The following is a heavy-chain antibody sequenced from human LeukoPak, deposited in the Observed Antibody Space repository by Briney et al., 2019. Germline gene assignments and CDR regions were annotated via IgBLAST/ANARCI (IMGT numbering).Heavy chain of an antibody. CDR3: ATHGYSELRYFDWSTNE. CDR2: ISSSSSTI. CDR1: GFTFSSHS. V-gene: IGHV3-48*01. Sequence: GGSLRLSCAASGFTFSSHSMNWVRQAPGKGLEWVSYISSSSSTIYYADSVKGRFTISRDNAKNSLYLQMNSLRAEDTAVYYCATHGYSELRYFDWSTNEWGQGTLVTVSS. J-gene: IGHJ4*02. D-gene: IGHD3-9*01.